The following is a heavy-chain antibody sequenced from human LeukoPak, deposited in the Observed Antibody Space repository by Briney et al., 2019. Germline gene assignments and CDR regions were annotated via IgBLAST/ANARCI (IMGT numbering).Heavy chain of an antibody. CDR1: GGPFSGYY. CDR2: IDHSGST. D-gene: IGHD3-22*01. Sequence: PSETLSLTCALYGGPFSGYYWTWIRQPPGKGLEWIGGIDHSGSTNYNPSLKSRVTISGDTSKNHFSLRLSSLTAADSAVYYCARGQTKDYFDTSGYYWSQGTLVTVSS. V-gene: IGHV4-34*01. CDR3: ARGQTKDYFDTSGYY. J-gene: IGHJ4*02.